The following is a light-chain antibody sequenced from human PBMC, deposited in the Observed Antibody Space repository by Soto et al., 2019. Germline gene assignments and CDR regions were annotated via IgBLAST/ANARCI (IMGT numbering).Light chain of an antibody. CDR2: GAT. CDR3: QQYGSSPGT. Sequence: EIVLTQSPGALSLSPGERATLSCWASESVGDYLAWYQQKPGQAPRLLIYGATKRTSGTPDRFSGTGSEAAFTLTISRLEPEDFAVYYCQQYGSSPGTFGQGTKVDI. V-gene: IGKV3-20*01. CDR1: ESVGDY. J-gene: IGKJ1*01.